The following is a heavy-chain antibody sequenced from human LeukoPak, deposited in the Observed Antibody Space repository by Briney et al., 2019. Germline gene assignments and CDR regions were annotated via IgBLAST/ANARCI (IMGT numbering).Heavy chain of an antibody. V-gene: IGHV4-61*02. D-gene: IGHD6-19*01. CDR3: AREKYSSGFNLDY. CDR1: GGSISSSSYY. Sequence: KTSETLSLTCTVSGGSISSSSYYWSWIRQPAGKGLEWIGRIYTSGSTNYNPSLKSRVTMSVDTSKNQFSLKLSSVTAADTAVYYCAREKYSSGFNLDYWGQGTLVTVSS. J-gene: IGHJ4*02. CDR2: IYTSGST.